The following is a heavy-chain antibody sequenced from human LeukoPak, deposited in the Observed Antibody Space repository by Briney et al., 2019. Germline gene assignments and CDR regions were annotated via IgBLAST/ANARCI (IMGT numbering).Heavy chain of an antibody. CDR1: GVSISSYY. D-gene: IGHD6-19*01. CDR3: ARTSLDLIAVAGTSGWDAFDI. J-gene: IGHJ3*02. V-gene: IGHV4-59*01. CDR2: IYYSGST. Sequence: SETLSLTCTVSGVSISSYYWSWLRQPPGKGLEWIGYIYYSGSTNYNPSLKSRVTISVDTSKNQFSLKLSSVTAADTAVYYCARTSLDLIAVAGTSGWDAFDIWGQGTMVTVSS.